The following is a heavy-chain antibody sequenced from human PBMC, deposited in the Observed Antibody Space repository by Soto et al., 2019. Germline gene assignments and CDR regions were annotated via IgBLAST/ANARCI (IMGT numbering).Heavy chain of an antibody. CDR1: GFTFSSYG. J-gene: IGHJ4*02. V-gene: IGHV3-33*01. CDR2: IWYDGSNK. CDR3: ARDTDPIQLWSYYFDY. D-gene: IGHD5-18*01. Sequence: GGSLRLSCAASGFTFSSYGMHWVRQAPGKGLGWVAVIWYDGSNKYYTDSVKGRFTISRDNSKNTLYLQMNSLRAEDTAVYYCARDTDPIQLWSYYFDYWGQGTLVTVSS.